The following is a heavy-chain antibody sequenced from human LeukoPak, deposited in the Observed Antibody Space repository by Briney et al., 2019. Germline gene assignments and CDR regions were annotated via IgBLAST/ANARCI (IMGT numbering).Heavy chain of an antibody. D-gene: IGHD3-3*01. CDR3: AKAIPPTYYDFWSGYNFDY. V-gene: IGHV3-23*01. CDR2: ISGSGGST. J-gene: IGHJ4*02. CDR1: GFSFSSYA. Sequence: GGSLRLSCAASGFSFSSYAMSWVRQAPGKGLEWASAISGSGGSTYYADSVKGRFTISRDNSKNTLYLQVNSLRAEDTAVYYCAKAIPPTYYDFWSGYNFDYWGQGTLVTVSS.